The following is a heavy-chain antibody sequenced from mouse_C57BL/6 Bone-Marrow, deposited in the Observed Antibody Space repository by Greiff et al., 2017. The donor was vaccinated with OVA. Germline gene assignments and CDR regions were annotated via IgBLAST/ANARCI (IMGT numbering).Heavy chain of an antibody. V-gene: IGHV3-8*01. CDR1: GYSITSDY. CDR3: ARRNYGSSYDWYFDV. CDR2: ISYSGST. J-gene: IGHJ1*03. Sequence: DVKLQESGPGLAKPSQTLSLTCSVTGYSITSDYWNWIRKFPGNKLEYMGYISYSGSTYYNPSLKSRISITRDTSKNQYYLQLNSVTTEDTATYYCARRNYGSSYDWYFDVWGTGTTVTVSS. D-gene: IGHD1-1*01.